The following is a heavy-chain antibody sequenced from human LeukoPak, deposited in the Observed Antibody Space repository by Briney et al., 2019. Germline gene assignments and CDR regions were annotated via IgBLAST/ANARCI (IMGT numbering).Heavy chain of an antibody. J-gene: IGHJ4*02. D-gene: IGHD3-3*01. CDR1: GFTFSSYA. CDR3: AKAGSSTIFGVVRPPPGY. CDR2: ISGSGGST. Sequence: GGSLRLSCAASGFTFSSYAMSWVHQAPGKGLEWVSAISGSGGSTYYADSVKGRFTISRDNSKNTLYLQMNSLRAEDTAVYYCAKAGSSTIFGVVRPPPGYWGQGTLVTVSS. V-gene: IGHV3-23*01.